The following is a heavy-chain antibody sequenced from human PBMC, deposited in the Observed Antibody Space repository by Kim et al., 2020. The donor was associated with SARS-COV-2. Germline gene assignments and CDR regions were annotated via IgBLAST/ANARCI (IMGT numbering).Heavy chain of an antibody. CDR3: ARSASDYKGFTY. Sequence: GGSLRLSCAASGFTFSTYWMHWVRQAPGMRPVWVSRINPDGRTTTYPDSVQGRFTISRDNAKNTLYLDMSSLRADDTAMYYCARSASDYKGFTYWGRGTQATVSS. J-gene: IGHJ4*02. CDR1: GFTFSTYW. CDR2: INPDGRTT. V-gene: IGHV3-74*01. D-gene: IGHD4-17*01.